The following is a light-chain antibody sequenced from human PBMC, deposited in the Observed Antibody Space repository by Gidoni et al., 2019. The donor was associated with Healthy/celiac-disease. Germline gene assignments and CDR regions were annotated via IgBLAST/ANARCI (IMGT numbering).Light chain of an antibody. Sequence: DIVMTQSPLSLPVPPGEPASISCRSSQSLLHSNGYNYLDWYLQKPGQSPQLLIYLGSNRAAGGPDRFSVRRSGTDYTRKISRVEAEDFVVYYCMQALQTPFTFGHGTKVDIK. CDR3: MQALQTPFT. CDR2: LGS. V-gene: IGKV2-28*01. J-gene: IGKJ3*01. CDR1: QSLLHSNGYNY.